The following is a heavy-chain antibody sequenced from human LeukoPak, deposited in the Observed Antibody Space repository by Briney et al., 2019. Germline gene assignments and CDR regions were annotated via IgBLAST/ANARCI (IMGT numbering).Heavy chain of an antibody. CDR2: ISYDGSNK. Sequence: GGSLRLSCAASGFTFSSYAMHWVRQAPGKGLEWVAVISYDGSNKYYADSVKGRFTISRDNSKNTLYLQMNSLRAEDTAVYYCARGGITMVRAPDYWGQGTLVTVSS. J-gene: IGHJ4*02. V-gene: IGHV3-30-3*01. CDR1: GFTFSSYA. CDR3: ARGGITMVRAPDY. D-gene: IGHD3-10*01.